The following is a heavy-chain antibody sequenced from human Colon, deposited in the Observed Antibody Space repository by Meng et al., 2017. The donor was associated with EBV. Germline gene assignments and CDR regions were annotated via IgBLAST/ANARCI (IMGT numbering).Heavy chain of an antibody. V-gene: IGHV4-30-4*01. Sequence: QGRLQEVGRWRVKPRHAPALTCIVAGGSISSGDYYWSWIRQPPGKGLELIGHIYYSGSTSYNPSLKSRVTISVDTSNNQFSLKLSSVTAADTAVYYCARVGWRQWSFDLWGRGTLVTVSS. CDR3: ARVGWRQWSFDL. D-gene: IGHD5-18*01. J-gene: IGHJ2*01. CDR1: GGSISSGDYY. CDR2: IYYSGST.